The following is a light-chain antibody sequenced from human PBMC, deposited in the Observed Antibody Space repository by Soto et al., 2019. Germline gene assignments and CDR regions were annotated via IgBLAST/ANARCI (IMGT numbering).Light chain of an antibody. CDR2: VNSDGSH. V-gene: IGLV4-69*01. Sequence: QPVLTQSPSASASLGASVKLTCTLSSGHSSYAIAWHKQQPEKGPRYLMKVNSDGSHSKGDVIPARFSGSSSGAERYLTISSLQSEDEADYYCQTWGTGIPWVFGGGTKLTVL. CDR1: SGHSSYA. CDR3: QTWGTGIPWV. J-gene: IGLJ3*02.